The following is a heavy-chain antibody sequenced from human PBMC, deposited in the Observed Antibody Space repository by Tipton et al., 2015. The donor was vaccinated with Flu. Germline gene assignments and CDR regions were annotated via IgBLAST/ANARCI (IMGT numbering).Heavy chain of an antibody. J-gene: IGHJ6*02. CDR3: ARGKIVEGPVTMARDPYNYNGMDV. CDR2: IGHSGTT. V-gene: IGHV4-31*03. Sequence: TLSLTCIVSDGSITSRAYHWSWVRQLPEKGLEWIGYIGHSGTTYYNPSLKSRVSISVDTSKSHVSLRLTSVTGADTAVYFCARGKIVEGPVTMARDPYNYNGMDVWGQGTLVTVSS. D-gene: IGHD1-26*01. CDR1: DGSITSRAYH.